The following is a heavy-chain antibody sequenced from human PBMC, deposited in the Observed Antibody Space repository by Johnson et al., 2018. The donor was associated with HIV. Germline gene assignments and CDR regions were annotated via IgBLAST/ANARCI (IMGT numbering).Heavy chain of an antibody. CDR1: GFIVSSNY. J-gene: IGHJ3*02. CDR2: LYSGGST. Sequence: EVQLVESGGGLVQPGGSLRLSCAASGFIVSSNYMSWVRQAPGKGLEWVSVLYSGGSTYYADSVKGRFTISRENAKNSLYLQMNSLRAGATAVYYCARGSRYTYDNDDAYLLHAFDIWGQGTTVTVSS. D-gene: IGHD3-22*01. V-gene: IGHV3-66*01. CDR3: ARGSRYTYDNDDAYLLHAFDI.